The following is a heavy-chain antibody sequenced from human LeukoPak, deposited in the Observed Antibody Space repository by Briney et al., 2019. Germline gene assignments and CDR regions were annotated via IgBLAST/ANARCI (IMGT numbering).Heavy chain of an antibody. Sequence: PGGSLRLSCAASGFTFSSYWMSWVRQAPGKGLEWVANIKQDGSEKYYVDSVKGRFTISRDNAKNSLYLQMNSLRAEDTAVYYCARDPDSLYDSSGYYYFDYWGQGTLVTVSS. J-gene: IGHJ4*02. CDR2: IKQDGSEK. CDR1: GFTFSSYW. V-gene: IGHV3-7*01. CDR3: ARDPDSLYDSSGYYYFDY. D-gene: IGHD3-22*01.